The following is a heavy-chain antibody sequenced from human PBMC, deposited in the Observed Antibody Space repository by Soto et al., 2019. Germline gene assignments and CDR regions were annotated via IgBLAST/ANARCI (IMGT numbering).Heavy chain of an antibody. V-gene: IGHV1-69*06. CDR3: ARANPTKYYDYVWGDYRAGGMDV. J-gene: IGHJ6*02. Sequence: QLQLVQSGAEVKKPGSSVKVSCKASGGTFSAYAISWVRQAPGQGLEWMGGILPLSGTTNYTQRFQGRVTSSADKSTSAAYMELSSLRSEDTAVYYCARANPTKYYDYVWGDYRAGGMDVWGQGTTVTVSS. CDR2: ILPLSGTT. CDR1: GGTFSAYA. D-gene: IGHD3-16*02.